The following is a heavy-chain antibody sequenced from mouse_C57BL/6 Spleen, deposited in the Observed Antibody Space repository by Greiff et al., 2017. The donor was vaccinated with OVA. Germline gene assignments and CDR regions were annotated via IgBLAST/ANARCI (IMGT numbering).Heavy chain of an antibody. CDR3: ARGGAAQATNY. V-gene: IGHV1-80*01. CDR1: GYAFSSYW. CDR2: IYPGDGDT. D-gene: IGHD3-2*02. Sequence: VQVVESGAELVKPGASVKISCKASGYAFSSYWMNWVKQRPGKGLEWIGQIYPGDGDTNYNGKFKGKATLTADKSSSTAYMQLSSLTSEDSAVYFCARGGAAQATNYWGQGTTLTVSS. J-gene: IGHJ2*01.